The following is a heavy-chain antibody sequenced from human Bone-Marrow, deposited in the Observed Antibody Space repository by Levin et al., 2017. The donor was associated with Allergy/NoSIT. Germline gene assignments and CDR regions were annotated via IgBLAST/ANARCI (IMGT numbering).Heavy chain of an antibody. V-gene: IGHV4-31*11. J-gene: IGHJ5*02. CDR2: IYYTGST. CDR3: ARMKEGQLLKGNWLDP. CDR1: GDSIRGGNDY. D-gene: IGHD4-23*01. Sequence: SQTLSLTCAVSGDSIRGGNDYWSWIRQRPGKGLEWIGSIYYTGSTYYNPSLKSRATISVDTSKNQFSLSLTSVTTADTAVYYCARMKEGQLLKGNWLDPWGQGTLVTVSS.